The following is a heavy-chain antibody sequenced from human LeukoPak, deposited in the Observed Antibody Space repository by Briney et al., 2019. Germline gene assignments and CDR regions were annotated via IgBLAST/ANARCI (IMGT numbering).Heavy chain of an antibody. CDR3: ARAPRGYCSGGSCYESYYYYYMDV. J-gene: IGHJ6*03. V-gene: IGHV1-69*05. CDR1: GGTFSSYA. CDR2: IIPIFGTA. D-gene: IGHD2-15*01. Sequence: GASVKVSCKASGGTFSSYAISWVRQAPGQGLEWMGRIIPIFGTANYAQKFQGRVTITTHESTSTAYMELSSLRSEDTAVYYCARAPRGYCSGGSCYESYYYYYMDVWGKGTAVTVSS.